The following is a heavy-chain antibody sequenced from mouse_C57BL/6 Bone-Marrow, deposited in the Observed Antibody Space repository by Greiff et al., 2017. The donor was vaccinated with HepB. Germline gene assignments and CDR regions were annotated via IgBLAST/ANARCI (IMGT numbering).Heavy chain of an antibody. Sequence: VQLQQPGAELVKPGASVKLSCKASGYTFTSYWMQWVKQRPGQGLEWIGEIDPSDSYTNYNQKFKGKATLTVDTSSSTAYMQLSSLTSEDSAVYYCARSRDYDLDYWGQGTTLTVSS. CDR1: GYTFTSYW. J-gene: IGHJ2*01. D-gene: IGHD2-4*01. CDR3: ARSRDYDLDY. CDR2: IDPSDSYT. V-gene: IGHV1-50*01.